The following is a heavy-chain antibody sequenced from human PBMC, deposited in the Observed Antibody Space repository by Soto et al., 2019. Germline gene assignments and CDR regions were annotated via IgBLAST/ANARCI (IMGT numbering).Heavy chain of an antibody. Sequence: SDTLSLTCTVSGGSISSHYWSWIRQPPGKGLEWIGYIYYSGSTNYNPSLKSRVTISEDTSKNQFSLKLSSVTAADTAVYYCARDQAYYYGSGSYRKRYYYYGMDVWGQGTTVTVS. CDR1: GGSISSHY. CDR2: IYYSGST. V-gene: IGHV4-59*11. CDR3: ARDQAYYYGSGSYRKRYYYYGMDV. D-gene: IGHD3-10*01. J-gene: IGHJ6*02.